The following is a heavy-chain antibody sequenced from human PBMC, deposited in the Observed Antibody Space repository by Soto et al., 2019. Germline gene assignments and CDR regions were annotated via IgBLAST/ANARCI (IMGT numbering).Heavy chain of an antibody. D-gene: IGHD3-3*01. J-gene: IGHJ4*02. CDR3: ARVLHNYYFWSGYPYYFDY. V-gene: IGHV3-11*01. CDR2: ISSSGSTI. Sequence: QVQLVESGGGLVKPGGSLRLSCAASGFTFSDYSMSWIRQAPGKGLEWVSYISSSGSTIYYADSVKGRFTISRDNAKNSLYLQMNSLRADDTAVYYCARVLHNYYFWSGYPYYFDYWGQGTLVTVSS. CDR1: GFTFSDYS.